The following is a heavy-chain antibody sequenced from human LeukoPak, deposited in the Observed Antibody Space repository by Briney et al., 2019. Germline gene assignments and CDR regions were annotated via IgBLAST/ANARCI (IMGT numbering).Heavy chain of an antibody. V-gene: IGHV3-30*18. Sequence: GGSLRLSCAASGFTFSSYGMHWVRQAPGKGLEWVAVISNDESKKYYADSVKGRFTISRDNSKNTLYLQMHSLRAEDSAVYYCANWGGTYWGQGTLVTVSS. CDR1: GFTFSSYG. J-gene: IGHJ4*02. D-gene: IGHD7-27*01. CDR3: ANWGGTY. CDR2: ISNDESKK.